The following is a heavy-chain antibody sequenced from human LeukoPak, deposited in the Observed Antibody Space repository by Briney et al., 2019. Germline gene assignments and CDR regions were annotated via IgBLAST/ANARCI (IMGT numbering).Heavy chain of an antibody. J-gene: IGHJ4*02. CDR2: IYYSGST. Sequence: PSETLSLTCTVSGGSISSYYWSWIRQPPGKGLEWIGYIYYSGSTNYNPSLKSRVTISVDTSKNQFSLKLSSVTAADTAVYYCAGGSRGARVYYSGSYFVYWGQGTLVTVSS. CDR1: GGSISSYY. CDR3: AGGSRGARVYYSGSYFVY. D-gene: IGHD1-26*01. V-gene: IGHV4-59*12.